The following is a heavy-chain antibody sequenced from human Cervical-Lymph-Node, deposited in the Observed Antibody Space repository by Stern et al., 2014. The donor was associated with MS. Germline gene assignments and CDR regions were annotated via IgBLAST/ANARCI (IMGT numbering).Heavy chain of an antibody. J-gene: IGHJ4*02. D-gene: IGHD6-19*01. V-gene: IGHV4-4*09. CDR2: IYPCATT. CDR3: ARQRQGSGWAYFFDY. CDR1: GGSVSSDH. Sequence: QLQLQESGPGLVKPSETLSLTCTVSGGSVSSDHWSWIRQSPEKGLEWIGYIYPCATTNYNPSYGSRVPMSLDTSMNQFSRGLPSVTAADTAVYYCARQRQGSGWAYFFDYWGQGTPVIVSS.